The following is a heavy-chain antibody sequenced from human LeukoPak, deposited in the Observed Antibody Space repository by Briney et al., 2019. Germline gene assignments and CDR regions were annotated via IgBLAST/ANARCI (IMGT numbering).Heavy chain of an antibody. J-gene: IGHJ6*03. CDR1: GYSISSGYN. CDR2: IYHSGST. CDR3: ARLRGCSSTSCYNYYYMDV. Sequence: TSETLSLTCAVSGYSISSGYNWGWIRQPPGKGLEWIGSIYHSGSTYYNPSLKSRVTISVDTSKNQFSLKLSSVTAADTAVYYCARLRGCSSTSCYNYYYMDVWGKGTTVTVSS. V-gene: IGHV4-38-2*01. D-gene: IGHD2-2*02.